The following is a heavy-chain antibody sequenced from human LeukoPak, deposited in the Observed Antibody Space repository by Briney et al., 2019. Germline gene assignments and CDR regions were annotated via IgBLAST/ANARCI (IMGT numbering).Heavy chain of an antibody. V-gene: IGHV3-30-3*01. D-gene: IGHD3-10*01. CDR2: ISYDGSNK. CDR3: ARSRHYGSGSYFDY. CDR1: GFTFSSFA. Sequence: GWSLRLSCAASGFTFSSFAMHWVGQAPGKGLEWVAVISYDGSNKYYADSVKGRFTISRDNSKNTLYLQMNSLRAEDTAVYYCARSRHYGSGSYFDYWGQGTLVTVSS. J-gene: IGHJ4*02.